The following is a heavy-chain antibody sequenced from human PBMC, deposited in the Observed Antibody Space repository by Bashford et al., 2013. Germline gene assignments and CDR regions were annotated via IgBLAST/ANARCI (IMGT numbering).Heavy chain of an antibody. CDR2: FGGSGGDT. D-gene: IGHD6-19*01. V-gene: IGHV3-23*01. CDR3: VKVFPGSSRFDP. J-gene: IGHJ5*02. CDR1: GLTISSSA. Sequence: GGPLRLSCAASGLTISSSAMNWVRQAPGKGLEWVSGFGGSGGDTYYADSVKGRFTISRDNSKNTLYLQMNSLRVDDTAVYYCVKVFPGSSRFDPWGQGTLVTVSS.